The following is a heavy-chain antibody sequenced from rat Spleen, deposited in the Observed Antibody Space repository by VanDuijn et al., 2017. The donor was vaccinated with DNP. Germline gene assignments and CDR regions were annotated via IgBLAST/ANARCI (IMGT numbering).Heavy chain of an antibody. CDR3: ARGEGYYHSSSNYFDY. CDR1: GFSLTSFG. D-gene: IGHD1-2*01. CDR2: IWFDGTT. Sequence: QVQLKESGPGLVHPSETLSLTCTVSGFSLTSFGVSWVRQPPGKGLEWIGSIWFDGTTDYNPILKSRLSISRDTSKSQVFLKVSSLQTEDTATYYCARGEGYYHSSSNYFDYWGQGVMVTVSS. V-gene: IGHV2-4*01. J-gene: IGHJ2*01.